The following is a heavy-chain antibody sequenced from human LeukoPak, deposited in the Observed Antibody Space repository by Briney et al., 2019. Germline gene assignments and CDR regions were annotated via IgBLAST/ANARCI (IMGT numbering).Heavy chain of an antibody. V-gene: IGHV3-21*01. J-gene: IGHJ4*02. CDR1: GFTFNTYT. Sequence: GGSLRLSCAASGFTFNTYTMNWVRQAPGKGLEWVSSISATSTYIYYADSVKGRFTISRDNAKTSLYLQMNSLRAEDTAVYYCARDNYFDYWGQGTRVTVSS. CDR3: ARDNYFDY. CDR2: ISATSTYI.